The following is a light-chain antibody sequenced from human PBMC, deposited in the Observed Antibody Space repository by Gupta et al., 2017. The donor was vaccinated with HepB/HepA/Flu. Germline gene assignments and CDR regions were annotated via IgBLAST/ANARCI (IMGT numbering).Light chain of an antibody. CDR2: GAS. J-gene: IGKJ3*01. CDR1: QNINSY. V-gene: IGKV1-39*01. CDR3: QQGYTMPLT. Sequence: DIQMTQSPSSLSASIGDRVNIACRASQNINSYLNWYLQRPGKAPNLLIYGASRLKPGVPSRFSGSGYGTDFTLTISSRQPEDFANLSSQQGYTMPLTFGHGTNVDIK.